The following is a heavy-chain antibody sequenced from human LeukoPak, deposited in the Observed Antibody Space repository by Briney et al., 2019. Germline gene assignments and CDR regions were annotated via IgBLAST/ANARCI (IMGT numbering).Heavy chain of an antibody. Sequence: GGSLRLSCAASGFTFSSYSMNWVRQAPGKGLEWVSSISSSSSYIYYADSVKGRFTISRDNAKNSLYLQMNSLRAEDTAVYYCARVWGKGSRNYFDYWGQGTLVTVSS. J-gene: IGHJ4*02. D-gene: IGHD7-27*01. CDR1: GFTFSSYS. CDR2: ISSSSSYI. V-gene: IGHV3-21*01. CDR3: ARVWGKGSRNYFDY.